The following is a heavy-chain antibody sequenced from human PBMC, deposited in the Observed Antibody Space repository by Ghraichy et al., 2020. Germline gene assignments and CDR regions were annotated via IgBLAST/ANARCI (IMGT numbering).Heavy chain of an antibody. CDR3: ARGSSFRGFDY. D-gene: IGHD3-16*01. CDR2: IYYSGST. CDR1: GGSISSGGYS. V-gene: IGHV4-30-4*07. Sequence: SLNISCAVSGGSISSGGYSWSWIRQPPGKGLEWIGYIYYSGSTYYNPSLKSRVTISVDTSKNQFSLKLSSVTAADTAVYYCARGSSFRGFDYWGQGTLVTVSS. J-gene: IGHJ4*02.